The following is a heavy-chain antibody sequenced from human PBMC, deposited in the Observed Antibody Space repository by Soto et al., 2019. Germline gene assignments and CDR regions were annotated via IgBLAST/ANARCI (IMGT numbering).Heavy chain of an antibody. CDR3: ARDSDTDF. J-gene: IGHJ4*02. CDR1: GFIFSSYE. D-gene: IGHD2-8*01. CDR2: IDSRGTTI. Sequence: EVQLVQSGGGLVQPGGSLRLSCAASGFIFSSYEMNWVRQAPGKGLEWVSYIDSRGTTISYADSVKGRFTISRDNAKDSLYLQMNSLRAEDTAVHYCARDSDTDFWGQGTLVAVSS. V-gene: IGHV3-48*03.